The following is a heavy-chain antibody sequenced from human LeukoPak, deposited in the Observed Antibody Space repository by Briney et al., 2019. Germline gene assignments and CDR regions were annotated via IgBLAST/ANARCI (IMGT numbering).Heavy chain of an antibody. CDR2: IKQDGSVR. V-gene: IGHV3-7*01. CDR3: AREKPIFGVVIMYYFDY. CDR1: GFTFTNYW. Sequence: GGSLRLSCATSGFTFTNYWMNWVRQAPGKGLEWLTNIKQDGSVRHYVDSVKGRFTISRDNAKNSLYLQMNSLRAEDTAVYYCAREKPIFGVVIMYYFDYWGQGTLVTVSS. D-gene: IGHD3-3*01. J-gene: IGHJ4*02.